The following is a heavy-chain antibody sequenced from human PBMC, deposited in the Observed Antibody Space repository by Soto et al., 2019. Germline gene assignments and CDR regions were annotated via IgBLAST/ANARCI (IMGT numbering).Heavy chain of an antibody. CDR1: GGSISSYY. CDR2: IYYSGST. V-gene: IGHV4-59*01. J-gene: IGHJ5*02. D-gene: IGHD1-7*01. CDR3: ARVHNWKYEGWFDP. Sequence: SETLSLTCTVSGGSISSYYWSWIRQPPGKGLEWIGYIYYSGSTNYNPSLKSRVTISVDTSKNQFSLKLSSVTAADTAVYYCARVHNWKYEGWFDPWGQGTLVTVSS.